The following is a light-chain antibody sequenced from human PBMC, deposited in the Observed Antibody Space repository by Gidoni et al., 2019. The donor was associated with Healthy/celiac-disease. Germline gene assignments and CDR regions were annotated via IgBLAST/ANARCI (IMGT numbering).Light chain of an antibody. V-gene: IGLV1-47*01. CDR3: AAWDDSLSVL. CDR2: RNN. CDR1: SPNIGSNY. J-gene: IGLJ3*02. Sequence: QSVLTQPPSASGTPWQRVTISCSGSSPNIGSNYVYWYQQLPGTAPKLLIYRNNTRPSGVPDRFSGSKSGTSASLAISGLRSEDEADYYCAAWDDSLSVLFGGGTKLTVL.